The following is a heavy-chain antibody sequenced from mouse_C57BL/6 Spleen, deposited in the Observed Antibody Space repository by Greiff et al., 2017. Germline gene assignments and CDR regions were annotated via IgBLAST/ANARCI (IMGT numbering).Heavy chain of an antibody. CDR3: ARGAFGYGSTYYAMDY. V-gene: IGHV1-18*01. J-gene: IGHJ4*01. D-gene: IGHD1-1*01. CDR1: GYTFTDYN. CDR2: INPNNGGT. Sequence: VQLQQSGPELVKPGASVKIPCKASGYTFTDYNMDWVKQSHGKSLEWIGDINPNNGGTIYNQKFKGKATLTVDKSSSTAYMELRSLTSEDTAVYYCARGAFGYGSTYYAMDYWGQGTSVTVSS.